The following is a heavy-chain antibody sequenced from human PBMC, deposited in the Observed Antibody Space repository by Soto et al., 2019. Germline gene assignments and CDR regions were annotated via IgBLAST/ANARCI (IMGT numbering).Heavy chain of an antibody. V-gene: IGHV3-23*01. J-gene: IGHJ5*02. Sequence: GGSLRLSCAVSGFTFSSYAMSWVRQAPGKGLEWVSGISGSSGSTYYADSVKGRFTISRDNSKNTLYLQMNSLRAEDTAVYYCAKGVEGASPVDNWFDPWGQGTLVTVSS. CDR1: GFTFSSYA. CDR3: AKGVEGASPVDNWFDP. D-gene: IGHD1-26*01. CDR2: ISGSSGST.